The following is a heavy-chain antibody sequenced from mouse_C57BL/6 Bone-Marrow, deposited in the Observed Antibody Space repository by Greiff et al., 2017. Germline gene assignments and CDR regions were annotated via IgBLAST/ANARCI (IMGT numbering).Heavy chain of an antibody. D-gene: IGHD2-3*01. Sequence: EVKLVESGGGLVKPGGSLKLSCAASGFTFSSYAMSWVRQTPEKRLEWVATISDGGSYTYYPDNVKGRFTISRDNAKTNLYLQMSHLKSEDTAMYYCAMEGAGYCGGGYYAMDYWGQGNSVIVSA. V-gene: IGHV5-4*03. CDR2: ISDGGSYT. CDR1: GFTFSSYA. CDR3: AMEGAGYCGGGYYAMDY. J-gene: IGHJ4*01.